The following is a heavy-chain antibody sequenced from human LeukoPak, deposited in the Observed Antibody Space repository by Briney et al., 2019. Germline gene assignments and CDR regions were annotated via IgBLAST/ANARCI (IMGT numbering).Heavy chain of an antibody. CDR3: ARGDDSSGYYHLDY. V-gene: IGHV1-69*02. J-gene: IGHJ4*02. CDR2: IIPILGIA. D-gene: IGHD3-22*01. CDR1: GGTFSSYT. Sequence: SVKVSCKASGGTFSSYTISWVRQAPGQGLEWMGRIIPILGIANYAQKFQGRVTITADKSTSTAYMELSSLRSEDTAVYYCARGDDSSGYYHLDYWGQGTLVTVSS.